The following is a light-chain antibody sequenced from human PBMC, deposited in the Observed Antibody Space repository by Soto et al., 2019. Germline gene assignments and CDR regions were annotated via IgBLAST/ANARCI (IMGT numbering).Light chain of an antibody. Sequence: TQSPATLSLSPGERATLSCRSSQSITNYVGWYQQKPGQAPRLLIYATSNRATGIPARFSGSGSGTDFTLTISSLEPEDFSVYYCQQYNNWPPITFGQGTRLEIK. CDR1: QSITNY. CDR3: QQYNNWPPIT. V-gene: IGKV3-11*01. CDR2: ATS. J-gene: IGKJ5*01.